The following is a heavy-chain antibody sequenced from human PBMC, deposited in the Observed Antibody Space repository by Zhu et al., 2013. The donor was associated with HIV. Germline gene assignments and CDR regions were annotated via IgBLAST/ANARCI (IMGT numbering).Heavy chain of an antibody. CDR1: GYSFTRYW. V-gene: IGHV5-51*01. Sequence: EVQLVQSGAEVKKPGESLKISCKGSGYSFTRYWIGWVRQMPGKGLEWMGIFYPGDSDFRYSPSFEGQVTISADKSINTAYLQWNSLKASDTAMYYCARPIDRGARDAFDIWGQGTMVTVSS. D-gene: IGHD6-6*01. CDR3: ARPIDRGARDAFDI. J-gene: IGHJ3*02. CDR2: FYPGDSDF.